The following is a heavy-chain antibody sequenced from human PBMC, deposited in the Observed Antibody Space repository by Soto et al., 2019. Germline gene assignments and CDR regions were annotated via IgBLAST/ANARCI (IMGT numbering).Heavy chain of an antibody. CDR1: GYTLTELS. D-gene: IGHD3-3*01. CDR3: ATSAGRVLRFLEWLIH. J-gene: IGHJ4*02. V-gene: IGHV1-24*01. Sequence: ASVKVSCKVSGYTLTELSMHWVRQAPGRGLEWMGGFDPEDGETIYAQKFQGRVTMTEDTSTDTAYMELSSLRSEDTAVYYCATSAGRVLRFLEWLIHWGQGTLVTVSS. CDR2: FDPEDGET.